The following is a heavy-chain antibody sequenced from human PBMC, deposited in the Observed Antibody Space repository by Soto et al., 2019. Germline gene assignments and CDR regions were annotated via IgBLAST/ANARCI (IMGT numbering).Heavy chain of an antibody. CDR1: GFSLSTSGAG. J-gene: IGHJ3*02. D-gene: IGHD4-17*01. CDR3: AHRQSPQYGDCVSLAFDI. Sequence: QITLKESGPTLVKPTQTLTLTCTFSGFSLSTSGAGVGWIRQPPGKALEWLALIYWNDDKRYSPSLKSRLTITKDTSKNQVVLTMTNMDPVDTATYYCAHRQSPQYGDCVSLAFDIWGQGTMVTVSS. CDR2: IYWNDDK. V-gene: IGHV2-5*01.